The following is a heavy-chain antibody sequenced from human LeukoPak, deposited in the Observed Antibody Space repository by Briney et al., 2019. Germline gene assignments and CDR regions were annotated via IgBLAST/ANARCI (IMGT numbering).Heavy chain of an antibody. CDR1: GYTFTSYG. Sequence: GASVKVSCKASGYTFTSYGISWVRQAPGQGLEWMGWISAYNGNTNYAQKLQGRVTMTTDTSTSTAYMELRSLRSDDTAVYYCARESRVLRYFDWLLSFDAFDIWGQGTMVTVSS. D-gene: IGHD3-9*01. V-gene: IGHV1-18*01. CDR3: ARESRVLRYFDWLLSFDAFDI. J-gene: IGHJ3*02. CDR2: ISAYNGNT.